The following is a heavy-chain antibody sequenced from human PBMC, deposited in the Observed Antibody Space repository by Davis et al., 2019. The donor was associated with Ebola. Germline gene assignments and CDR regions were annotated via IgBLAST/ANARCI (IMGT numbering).Heavy chain of an antibody. CDR2: FIDSGGAT. D-gene: IGHD4-23*01. V-gene: IGHV3-23*01. J-gene: IGHJ4*02. Sequence: PGGSLRLSCAASGSTLNNYDMHWVRQAPGKGLEWVSSFIDSGGATYYADSVKGRFTVSRDNSKNTLYLHMNSLRVEDTAVYYCAKRWQVRYFGYWGQGTLVTVSS. CDR1: GSTLNNYD. CDR3: AKRWQVRYFGY.